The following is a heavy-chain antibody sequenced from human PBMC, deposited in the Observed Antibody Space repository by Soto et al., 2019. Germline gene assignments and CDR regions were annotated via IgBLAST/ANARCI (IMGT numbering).Heavy chain of an antibody. Sequence: QITLKESGPTLVKPTQTLTLTSTFSRFSVSTSGVGVAWIRQPPGMALESLALIYWDDDKRYSPFLQSSVTITKDTSKNQVVLTMTNMDPVDTATYYCAHKGGRGAGMDVWGQGTTVTVSS. J-gene: IGHJ6*02. CDR2: IYWDDDK. CDR3: AHKGGRGAGMDV. CDR1: RFSVSTSGVG. V-gene: IGHV2-5*02. D-gene: IGHD2-15*01.